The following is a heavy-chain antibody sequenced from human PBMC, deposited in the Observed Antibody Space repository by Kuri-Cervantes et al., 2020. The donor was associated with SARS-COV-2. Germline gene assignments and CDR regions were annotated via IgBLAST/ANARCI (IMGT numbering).Heavy chain of an antibody. J-gene: IGHJ4*02. CDR3: AKGDYKALDY. CDR1: GFTFSSYA. Sequence: GESLKISCAASGFTFSSYAMSWVRQAPGKGLEWVSAISGSGGSTYYADSVKGRFTISRDNSKNTLYLQMSSLRAEDTAVYYCAKGDYKALDYWGQGTLVTVSS. D-gene: IGHD4-11*01. V-gene: IGHV3-23*01. CDR2: ISGSGGST.